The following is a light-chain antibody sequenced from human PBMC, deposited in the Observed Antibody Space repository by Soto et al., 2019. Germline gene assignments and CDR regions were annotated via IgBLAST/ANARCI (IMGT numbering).Light chain of an antibody. CDR2: DVS. Sequence: QSVLTQPASVSGSPGQSITISCTGTSSDVGGYNSVSWYQQHPGKVPKLMIYDVSNRPSGVSNRFSGSKSGNTASLTISGLQAEDEADYYCNSYASTFYVFGRGTK. CDR1: SSDVGGYNS. J-gene: IGLJ1*01. CDR3: NSYASTFYV. V-gene: IGLV2-14*01.